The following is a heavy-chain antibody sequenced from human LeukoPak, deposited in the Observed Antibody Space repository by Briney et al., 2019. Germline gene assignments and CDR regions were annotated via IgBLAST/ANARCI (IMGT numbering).Heavy chain of an antibody. CDR1: GFTFRDAW. J-gene: IGHJ3*02. Sequence: GGSLRLSCAASGFTFRDAWMTWVRQAPGKGLEWVAVISYDGSNKYYADSVKGRFTISRDNSKNTLYLQMNSLRAEDTAVYYCAKTRLDSGSYYEAYAFDIWGQGTVVTVSS. D-gene: IGHD1-26*01. V-gene: IGHV3-30-3*01. CDR2: ISYDGSNK. CDR3: AKTRLDSGSYYEAYAFDI.